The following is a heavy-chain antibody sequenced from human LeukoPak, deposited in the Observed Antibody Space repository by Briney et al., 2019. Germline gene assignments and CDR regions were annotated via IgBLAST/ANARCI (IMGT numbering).Heavy chain of an antibody. CDR1: GFIYDDYD. D-gene: IGHD1-26*01. J-gene: IGHJ4*02. CDR3: ARALSGNYGPFDY. V-gene: IGHV3-11*01. CDR2: ISSSGSTI. Sequence: GGSLRLSCAASGFIYDDYDMSWIRQAPGKGLEWVSYISSSGSTIYYADSVKGRFTISRDNAKNSLYLQMNSLRAEDTAVYYCARALSGNYGPFDYWGQGTLVSVSS.